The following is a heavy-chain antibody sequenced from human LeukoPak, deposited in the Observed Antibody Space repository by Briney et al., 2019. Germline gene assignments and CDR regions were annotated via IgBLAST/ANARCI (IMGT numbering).Heavy chain of an antibody. CDR3: VKGSSRSGMDV. V-gene: IGHV3-21*01. CDR2: ISSSSSYI. CDR1: GFTFSSYS. D-gene: IGHD6-6*01. Sequence: GGSLRLSCAASGFTFSSYSMNWVRQAPGKGLEWVSTISSSSSYIYYADSVKGRFTISRDNAKNSLYLQMNSLRAEDTAVYYCVKGSSRSGMDVWGQGTTVTVSS. J-gene: IGHJ6*02.